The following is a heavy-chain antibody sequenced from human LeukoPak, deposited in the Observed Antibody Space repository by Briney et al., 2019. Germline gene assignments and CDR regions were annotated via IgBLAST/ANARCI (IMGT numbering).Heavy chain of an antibody. V-gene: IGHV3-33*01. J-gene: IGHJ4*02. CDR1: GLTFSSFG. CDR3: ARGCGGGPGCYILDY. CDR2: IWSDGSNE. D-gene: IGHD2-15*01. Sequence: PGGSLRLSCAASGLTFSSFGMHWVRQAPGKGLEWVAIIWSDGSNEVYIESVKGRFTISRDNSKNTLYLHMNSLRGEDTAMYFCARGCGGGPGCYILDYWGQGTLVTVSS.